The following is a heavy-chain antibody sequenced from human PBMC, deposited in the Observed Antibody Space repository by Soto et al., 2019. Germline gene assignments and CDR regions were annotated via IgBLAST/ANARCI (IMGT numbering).Heavy chain of an antibody. CDR3: ARSNGDRYYFDY. D-gene: IGHD2-8*01. CDR1: GGSISSGGYY. V-gene: IGHV4-31*03. J-gene: IGHJ4*02. CDR2: IYYSGST. Sequence: TLSLTCTVSGGSISSGGYYWSWIRQHPGKGLEWIGYIYYSGSTYYNPSLKSRVTISVDTSKNQFSLKLSSVTAADTAVYYCARSNGDRYYFDYWGQGTLVTVSS.